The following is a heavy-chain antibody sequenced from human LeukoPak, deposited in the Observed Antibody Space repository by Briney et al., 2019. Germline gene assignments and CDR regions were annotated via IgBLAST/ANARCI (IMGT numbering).Heavy chain of an antibody. Sequence: PSETQSLTCTVSGGSISSYYWSWIRQPPGKGLEWIGYIYYSGSTNYNPSLKSRVTISADTSKIQFSLKLSSVTAADTAVYYCATHSGSYFGDAFDIWGQGTMVTVSS. CDR1: GGSISSYY. J-gene: IGHJ3*02. D-gene: IGHD1-26*01. V-gene: IGHV4-59*01. CDR3: ATHSGSYFGDAFDI. CDR2: IYYSGST.